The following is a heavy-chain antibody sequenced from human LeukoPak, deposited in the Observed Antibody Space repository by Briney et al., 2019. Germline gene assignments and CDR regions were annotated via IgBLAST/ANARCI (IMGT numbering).Heavy chain of an antibody. Sequence: SETLSLPCVVSGYSISRGYFWGCIRQPPGKGLEWIGSIYQSGSTYYNPSLKSRVTISVDTSKNQFSLKLSCVTAADTAVYYCARSGSSWNNWFERWGQRTMVIVSS. CDR1: GYSISRGYF. J-gene: IGHJ5*02. V-gene: IGHV4-38-2*01. CDR3: ARSGSSWNNWFER. D-gene: IGHD6-13*01. CDR2: IYQSGST.